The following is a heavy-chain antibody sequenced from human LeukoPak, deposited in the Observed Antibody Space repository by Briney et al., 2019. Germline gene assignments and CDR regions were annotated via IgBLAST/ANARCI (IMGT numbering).Heavy chain of an antibody. D-gene: IGHD2/OR15-2a*01. J-gene: IGHJ6*02. V-gene: IGHV3-43*01. CDR2: ISWDGGST. CDR3: AKGSTLIYGMDV. CDR1: GFTFDDYT. Sequence: GGPLRLSCAASGFTFDDYTMHWVRQAPGKGLEWVSLISWDGGSTYYADSVKGRFTISRDNSKNSLYLQMNSLRTVDTALYYCAKGSTLIYGMDVWGQGTTVTVSS.